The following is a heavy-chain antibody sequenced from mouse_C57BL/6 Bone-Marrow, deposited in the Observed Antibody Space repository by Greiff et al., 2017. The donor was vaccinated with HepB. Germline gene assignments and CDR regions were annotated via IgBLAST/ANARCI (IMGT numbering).Heavy chain of an antibody. CDR2: IHPNSGST. Sequence: QVQLKQSGAELVKPGASVKLSCKASGYTFTSYWIHWVKQRPGQGLEWIGMIHPNSGSTNYNEKFKSKATLTVDKSSSTAYMQLSSLTSEDSAVYYCARSIRAWFAYWGQGTLVTVSA. J-gene: IGHJ3*01. CDR3: ARSIRAWFAY. V-gene: IGHV1-64*01. CDR1: GYTFTSYW.